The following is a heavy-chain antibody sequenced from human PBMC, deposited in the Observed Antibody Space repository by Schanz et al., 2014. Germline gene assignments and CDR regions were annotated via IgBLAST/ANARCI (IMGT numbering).Heavy chain of an antibody. J-gene: IGHJ4*02. CDR1: GFSFSDYY. D-gene: IGHD2-15*01. CDR3: ARLDPYCRSGTCSRAFDF. V-gene: IGHV3-66*02. Sequence: EVQLLESGGGLVEPGGSLRLSCAASGFSFSDYYMSWIRQAPGKGLEWVSIIFTDGRTYYADSVKGRFTISRDSSKNTLFLQMNSLRTEDTAVYYCARLDPYCRSGTCSRAFDFWGQGTLVTVSS. CDR2: IFTDGRT.